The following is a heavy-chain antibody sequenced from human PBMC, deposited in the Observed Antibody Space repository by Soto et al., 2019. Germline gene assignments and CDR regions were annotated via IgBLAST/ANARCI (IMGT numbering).Heavy chain of an antibody. V-gene: IGHV1-69*13. Sequence: GASVKVSCKASGGTLSDYAVSWVRQARGQGLEWMGGIMPTVDSANYAQKFQGRLTITADESTSTANMELSSLTSDDTAIYYCAVAAVREILTEQSSGMAVWGQGTTVTVS. CDR3: AVAAVREILTEQSSGMAV. D-gene: IGHD3-10*01. CDR2: IMPTVDSA. J-gene: IGHJ6*02. CDR1: GGTLSDYA.